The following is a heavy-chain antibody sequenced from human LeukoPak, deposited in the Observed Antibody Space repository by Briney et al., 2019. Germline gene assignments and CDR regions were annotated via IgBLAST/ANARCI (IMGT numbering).Heavy chain of an antibody. V-gene: IGHV3-53*01. Sequence: GGSLRLSCAASGSTVSSNYMSWVRQALGKGLEWVSFIYSGGSTFYADSVKGRFTISRDNSKNTLYLQMNSLRAEDTAVYYCARDRGYYDSGGWGYYFDYWGQGTLVTVSS. D-gene: IGHD3-22*01. CDR1: GSTVSSNY. CDR3: ARDRGYYDSGGWGYYFDY. CDR2: IYSGGST. J-gene: IGHJ4*02.